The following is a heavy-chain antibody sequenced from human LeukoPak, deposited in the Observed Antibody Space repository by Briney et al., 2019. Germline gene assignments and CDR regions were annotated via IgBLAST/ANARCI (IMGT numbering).Heavy chain of an antibody. CDR2: IKEEVSEK. D-gene: IGHD7-27*01. CDR3: ARMKNWGLWDY. Sequence: GGSLRLSCAASGFTFSNYWMSWVRQVPGRGVEWVANIKEEVSEKYYADSVKGRFTISRDNAKNSLYLQMNSLRVEDTALYYCARMKNWGLWDYWGQGTLATVSS. J-gene: IGHJ4*02. CDR1: GFTFSNYW. V-gene: IGHV3-7*01.